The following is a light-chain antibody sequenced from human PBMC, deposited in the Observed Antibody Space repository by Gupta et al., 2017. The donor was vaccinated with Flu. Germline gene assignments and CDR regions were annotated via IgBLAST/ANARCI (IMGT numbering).Light chain of an antibody. V-gene: IGKV3-11*01. CDR2: DSS. CDR3: QHRSNWPLT. Sequence: VLTQSPGTLSLSPGERATLSCRASQTVGTYLVWYQQRPGQAPRLLIYDSSKRATGIPAKVSGRGFGTDFSLTIERLEAEDFAVYYCQHRSNWPLTFGGGTKVEIK. J-gene: IGKJ4*01. CDR1: QTVGTY.